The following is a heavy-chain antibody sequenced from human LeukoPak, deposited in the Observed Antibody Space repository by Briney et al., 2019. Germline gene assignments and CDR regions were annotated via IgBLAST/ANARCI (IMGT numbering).Heavy chain of an antibody. J-gene: IGHJ5*02. CDR1: GFTVSSNY. Sequence: PGGSLRLSCAASGFTVSSNYMSWVRQAPGKGLEWVSVIYSGGSTYYADSVKGRFTLSRDSSKNTLYLQMNSLRAEDTAVYYCARSLYGSGSSWGQGTLVTVSS. CDR2: IYSGGST. D-gene: IGHD3-10*01. V-gene: IGHV3-66*01. CDR3: ARSLYGSGSS.